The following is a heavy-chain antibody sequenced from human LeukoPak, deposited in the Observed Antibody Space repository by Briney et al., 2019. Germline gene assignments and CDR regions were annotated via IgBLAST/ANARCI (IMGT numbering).Heavy chain of an antibody. CDR3: ARGVVVTPLEYYFDY. V-gene: IGHV4-31*03. CDR2: IYYSGST. D-gene: IGHD2-21*02. CDR1: GGSISSGGYY. J-gene: IGHJ4*02. Sequence: SETLSLTCTVSGGSISSGGYYWSWIRQHPRKGLEWIGYIYYSGSTYYNPSLKSRVTISVDTSKNQFSLKLSSVTAADTAVYYCARGVVVTPLEYYFDYWGQGTLVTVSS.